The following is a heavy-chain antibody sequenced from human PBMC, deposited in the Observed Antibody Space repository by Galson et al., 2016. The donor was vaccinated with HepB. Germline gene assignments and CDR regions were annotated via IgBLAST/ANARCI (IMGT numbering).Heavy chain of an antibody. V-gene: IGHV3-23*01. D-gene: IGHD6-6*01. CDR3: AKDWGTSSFYWFDV. CDR1: GFTFSGHA. Sequence: ETLRLSCAASGFTFSGHAITWVRQAPGKRLEWLSAISGGGDKTFYADSVRGRFTISRDNSQNTVYLQMNSLRAEDTAIYYCAKDWGTSSFYWFDVWGQGTLVTVSS. J-gene: IGHJ5*02. CDR2: ISGGGDKT.